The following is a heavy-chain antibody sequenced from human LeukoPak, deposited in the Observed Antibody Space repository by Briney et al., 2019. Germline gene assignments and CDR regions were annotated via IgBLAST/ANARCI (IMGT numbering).Heavy chain of an antibody. V-gene: IGHV4-31*03. D-gene: IGHD3-10*01. Sequence: SETLSLTCTVSGGSISSSSYYWGWIRQHPGKGLEWIGYIYYSGSTYYNPSLKSRVTISVDTSKNQFSLKLSSVTAADTAVYYCAREYYYGSGSTPDRYYFDYWGQGTLVTVSS. J-gene: IGHJ4*02. CDR2: IYYSGST. CDR1: GGSISSSSYY. CDR3: AREYYYGSGSTPDRYYFDY.